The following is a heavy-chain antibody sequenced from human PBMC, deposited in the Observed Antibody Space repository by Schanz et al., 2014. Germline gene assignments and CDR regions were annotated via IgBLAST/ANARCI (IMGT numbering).Heavy chain of an antibody. Sequence: QVQLQESGPGLVKPSQTLSLTCAVSGGSISSGGYSWSWIRQPPGKGLEWIGYIYYSGSTDYNPSLKGRVTMSVDTSKNQFSLKLSSVTAADTAVYYCARDLEGFDYWGQGTLVTVSS. CDR2: IYYSGST. CDR1: GGSISSGGYS. J-gene: IGHJ4*02. CDR3: ARDLEGFDY. V-gene: IGHV4-30-4*07. D-gene: IGHD1-1*01.